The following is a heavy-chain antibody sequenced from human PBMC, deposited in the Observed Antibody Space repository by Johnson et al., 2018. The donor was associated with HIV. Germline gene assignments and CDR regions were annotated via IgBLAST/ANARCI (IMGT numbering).Heavy chain of an antibody. D-gene: IGHD4-17*01. V-gene: IGHV3-15*01. Sequence: EVQLVESGGGLVQPGGSLRLSCAASGFTFSNAWMNWVRQAPGKGLEWVGRIKRNSDGGAADYAAPVQDSFSISRDDSKNTLYLQMNSLKTEDTAVYYCTTDDAPSYGDYGEAFDIWGQGTMVTVSS. CDR1: GFTFSNAW. J-gene: IGHJ3*02. CDR2: IKRNSDGGAA. CDR3: TTDDAPSYGDYGEAFDI.